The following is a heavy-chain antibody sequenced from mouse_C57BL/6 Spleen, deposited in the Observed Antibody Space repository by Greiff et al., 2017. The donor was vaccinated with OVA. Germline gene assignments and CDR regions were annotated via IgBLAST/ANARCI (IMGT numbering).Heavy chain of an antibody. CDR2: IRNKANGYTT. Sequence: VQLKESGGGLVQPGGSLSLSCAASGFTFTDYYMSWVRQPPGKALEWLGFIRNKANGYTTEYSASVKGRFTISRDNSQSILYLQMNALRAEDSATYYCARYLPRGYAMDYWGQGTSVTVSS. CDR3: ARYLPRGYAMDY. J-gene: IGHJ4*01. V-gene: IGHV7-3*01. CDR1: GFTFTDYY. D-gene: IGHD3-3*01.